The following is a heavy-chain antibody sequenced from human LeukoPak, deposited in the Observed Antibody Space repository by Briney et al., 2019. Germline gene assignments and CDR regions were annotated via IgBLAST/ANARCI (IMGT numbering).Heavy chain of an antibody. CDR1: GGTFTSYA. CDR2: INTNTGNP. CDR3: ARGRSVLRPNYYDSSGYYLSTHFQH. D-gene: IGHD3-22*01. Sequence: GASVKVSCKASGGTFTSYAMNWVRQAPGQGLEWMGWINTNTGNPTYAQGFTGRFVFSLDTSVSTAYLQISSLKAEDTAVYYCARGRSVLRPNYYDSSGYYLSTHFQHWGQGTLVTVSS. J-gene: IGHJ1*01. V-gene: IGHV7-4-1*02.